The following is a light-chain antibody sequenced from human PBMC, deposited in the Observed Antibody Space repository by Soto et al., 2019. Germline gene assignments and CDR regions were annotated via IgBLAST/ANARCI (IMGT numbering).Light chain of an antibody. V-gene: IGLV2-8*01. CDR2: EVS. J-gene: IGLJ1*01. CDR3: SSYAGSDNFV. Sequence: QSFLTQPPSASGSPGQSVTISCTGTSSDVGGYHYVSWYQQHPGKAPKLIIYEVSERPSGVPDRFSGSKSDNTASLTVSGLQAEDEADYYCSSYAGSDNFVFGTGTKVTVL. CDR1: SSDVGGYHY.